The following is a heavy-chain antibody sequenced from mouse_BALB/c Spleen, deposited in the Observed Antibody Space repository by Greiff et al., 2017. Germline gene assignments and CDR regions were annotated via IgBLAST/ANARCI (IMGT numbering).Heavy chain of an antibody. CDR3: ARSTMITTFAY. V-gene: IGHV1S56*01. CDR1: GYTFTSYY. Sequence: VQLQQSGPELVKPVASVRISCKASGYTFTSYYIHWVKQRPGQGLEWIGWIYPGNVNTKYNEKFKGKATLTADKSSSTAYMQLSSLTSEDSAVYFCARSTMITTFAYWGQGTLVTVSA. CDR2: IYPGNVNT. D-gene: IGHD2-4*01. J-gene: IGHJ3*01.